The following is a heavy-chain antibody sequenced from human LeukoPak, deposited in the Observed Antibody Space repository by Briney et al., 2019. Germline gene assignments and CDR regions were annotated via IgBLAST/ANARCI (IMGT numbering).Heavy chain of an antibody. D-gene: IGHD3-16*01. CDR2: MNQDGSAK. CDR3: ATYTHWVAGDV. Sequence: GGSLRLSCAASGFTFSDSWMSWVRQAPGKGLEWVANMNQDGSAKGYVDSVKGRFTISRDSARNSLYLQMSSLRPEDTAVYYCATYTHWVAGDVWGQGTTVTVSS. J-gene: IGHJ6*02. CDR1: GFTFSDSW. V-gene: IGHV3-7*01.